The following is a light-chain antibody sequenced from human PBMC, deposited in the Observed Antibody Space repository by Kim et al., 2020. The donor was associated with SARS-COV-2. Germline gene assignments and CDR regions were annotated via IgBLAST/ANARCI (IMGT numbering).Light chain of an antibody. J-gene: IGLJ3*02. CDR1: SSNSGSNS. V-gene: IGLV1-47*01. Sequence: RITNSCSGSSSNSGSNSVYWYQQLPGTTPKLLIYRSNQRPSGVPDRFSGSKSGTSASLAISGLRSEDEADYYCAAWDDSLSGWVFGGGTQLTVL. CDR3: AAWDDSLSGWV. CDR2: RSN.